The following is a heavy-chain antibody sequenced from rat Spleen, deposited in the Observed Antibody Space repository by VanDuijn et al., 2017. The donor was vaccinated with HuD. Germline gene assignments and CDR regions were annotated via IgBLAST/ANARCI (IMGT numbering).Heavy chain of an antibody. V-gene: IGHV2-1*01. CDR1: GFSLTSNS. J-gene: IGHJ3*01. Sequence: QVQLKESGPGLVQPSQTLSLTCTVSGFSLTSNSVSWVRQPPGKGLEWMGAIWSGGSTDYNSALKSRLSISRDTSKSQVYLKMNSLQTEDTATYSCARGDFSSPRGGYWGQGTLVTVSS. CDR3: ARGDFSSPRGGY. D-gene: IGHD1-2*01. CDR2: IWSGGST.